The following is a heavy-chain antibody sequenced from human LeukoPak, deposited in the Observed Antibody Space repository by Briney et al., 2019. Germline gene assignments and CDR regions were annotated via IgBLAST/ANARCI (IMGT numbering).Heavy chain of an antibody. D-gene: IGHD6-6*01. CDR3: AKRVPYSSSSVYFDY. J-gene: IGHJ4*02. Sequence: GGPLRLSCVASGFTFSSYGMNWVRQAPGKGLGWVSAIIDSGVNTFYADSVKGRFTISRDNSNNMLYLQMNSLRAEDTAVYYCAKRVPYSSSSVYFDYWGQGTLVTVSS. CDR1: GFTFSSYG. CDR2: IIDSGVNT. V-gene: IGHV3-23*01.